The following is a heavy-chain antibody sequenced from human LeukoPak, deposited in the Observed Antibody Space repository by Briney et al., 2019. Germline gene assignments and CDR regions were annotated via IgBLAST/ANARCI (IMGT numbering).Heavy chain of an antibody. CDR3: AKKIGGVYAFDI. Sequence: GGSLRLSCAASGFTFTTFWMNWVRQVPGKGLVWVSLINPDGSTTTYADSVKGRFTISRDNSKNTLFLQMNSLRAEDTALYYCAKKIGGVYAFDIWGQGTMVTVSS. CDR1: GFTFTTFW. J-gene: IGHJ3*02. CDR2: INPDGSTT. V-gene: IGHV3-74*01. D-gene: IGHD3-16*01.